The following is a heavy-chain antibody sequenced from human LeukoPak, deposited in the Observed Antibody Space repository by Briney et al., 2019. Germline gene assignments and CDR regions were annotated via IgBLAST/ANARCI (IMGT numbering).Heavy chain of an antibody. Sequence: GASVKVSCKASGYTFTSYAMNWVRQAPGQGLEWMGWINTNTGNPTYAQGFTGPFVFSLDTSVSTAYLQISSLKAEDTAVYYCARDEGRYYDILTGYQYYYYGMDVWGQGTTVTVSS. D-gene: IGHD3-9*01. CDR1: GYTFTSYA. V-gene: IGHV7-4-1*02. CDR2: INTNTGNP. J-gene: IGHJ6*02. CDR3: ARDEGRYYDILTGYQYYYYGMDV.